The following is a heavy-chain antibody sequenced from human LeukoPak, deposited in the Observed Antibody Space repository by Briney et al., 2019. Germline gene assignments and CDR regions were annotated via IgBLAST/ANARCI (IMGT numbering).Heavy chain of an antibody. J-gene: IGHJ4*02. V-gene: IGHV3-66*01. Sequence: HPGGSLRLSCAASGLTVTNNYWHWVRQPPGKGPEWISIHYSDGDTKYADSVKGRFTFSRDSSRSTLYLQMNGLRAEDTAVYYCTYGDYPLTYWGQGTLVSVSS. CDR2: HYSDGDT. CDR1: GLTVTNNY. D-gene: IGHD4-17*01. CDR3: TYGDYPLTY.